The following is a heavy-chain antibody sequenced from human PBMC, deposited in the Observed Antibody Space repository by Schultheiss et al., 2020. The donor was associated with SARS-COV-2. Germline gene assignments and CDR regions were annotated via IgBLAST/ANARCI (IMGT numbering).Heavy chain of an antibody. CDR1: GGSVSSDNYY. D-gene: IGHD6-6*01. CDR2: IYYSGST. CDR3: ARAAPRQDNWFDP. J-gene: IGHJ5*02. Sequence: SETLSLTCSVSGGSVSSDNYYWSWIRQPPGKGLEWIGYIYYSGSTNYNPSLKSRVTISVDTSKNQFSLKLSSVTAADTAVYYCARAAPRQDNWFDPWGQGTLVTVSS. V-gene: IGHV4-61*01.